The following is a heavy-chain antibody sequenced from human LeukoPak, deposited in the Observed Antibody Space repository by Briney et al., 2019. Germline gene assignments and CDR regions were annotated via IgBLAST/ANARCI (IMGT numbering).Heavy chain of an antibody. Sequence: ASVKVSCKASGCTFTSYGISWVRQAPGQGLEWMGWISAYNGNTNYAQKLQGRVTMTTDTSTSTAYMELRSLRSDDTAVYYCARPKYYDFWSGWSVGMDVWDKGTTVTVPS. CDR3: ARPKYYDFWSGWSVGMDV. J-gene: IGHJ6*03. D-gene: IGHD3-3*01. CDR1: GCTFTSYG. CDR2: ISAYNGNT. V-gene: IGHV1-18*01.